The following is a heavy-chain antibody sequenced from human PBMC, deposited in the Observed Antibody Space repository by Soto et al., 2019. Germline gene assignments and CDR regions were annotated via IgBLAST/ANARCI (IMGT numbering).Heavy chain of an antibody. J-gene: IGHJ4*02. V-gene: IGHV4-59*01. CDR1: GCSLSSYY. CDR3: AREGYNFGPFDY. D-gene: IGHD5-18*01. CDR2: ISYSGTT. Sequence: SETLSLTCTVSGCSLSSYYWSWIRRPPGMGLEWIASISYSGTTNYNSSLKSRVTISIDTSKNQFSLKLNSVTAADTAVYYCAREGYNFGPFDYWGQGALVTVSS.